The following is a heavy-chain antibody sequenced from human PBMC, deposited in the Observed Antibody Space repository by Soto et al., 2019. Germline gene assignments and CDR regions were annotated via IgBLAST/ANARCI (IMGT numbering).Heavy chain of an antibody. CDR3: ARATRGRSSSWFDP. J-gene: IGHJ5*02. CDR2: INHSGSTNTGST. Sequence: SETLSLTCAVYGGSFSGYYWSWIRQPPGRGLEWIGEINHSGSTNTGSTNYNPSLKSRVTISVDTSKNQFSLNLSSVTAADTAVYYCARATRGRSSSWFDPWGQGTLVTAPQ. CDR1: GGSFSGYY. D-gene: IGHD6-13*01. V-gene: IGHV4-34*01.